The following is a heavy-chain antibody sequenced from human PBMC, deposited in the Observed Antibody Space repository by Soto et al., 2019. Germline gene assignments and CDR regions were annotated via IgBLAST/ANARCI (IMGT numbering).Heavy chain of an antibody. D-gene: IGHD1-7*01. J-gene: IGHJ4*02. V-gene: IGHV4-31*03. CDR1: GDSISSGGYY. CDR3: ARVKGGTTRRAFDS. Sequence: QVQLQESGPGLVKPSQTLSLTCTVSGDSISSGGYYWSWIRQHPGKGLEWIGYIYDNGGAYYSPSLKGRVVISADRSENQCSLRLSSVTAADTAVYYCARVKGGTTRRAFDSWGQGTLVTVSS. CDR2: IYDNGGA.